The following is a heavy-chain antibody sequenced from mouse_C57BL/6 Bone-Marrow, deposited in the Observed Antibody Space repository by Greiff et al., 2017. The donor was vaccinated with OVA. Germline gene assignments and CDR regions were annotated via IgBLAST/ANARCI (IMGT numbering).Heavy chain of an antibody. V-gene: IGHV5-4*03. CDR1: GFTFSSYA. Sequence: EVKLMESGGGLVKPGGSLKLSCAASGFTFSSYAMSWVRQTPEKRLEWVATISDGGSYTSYPAHVKGRFTISRDNAKNNLYLQMSHVKTEDTAMYDCARRGSGTGDYYFEYWGQGTTRT. CDR3: ARRGSGTGDYYFEY. J-gene: IGHJ2*01. CDR2: ISDGGSYT. D-gene: IGHD4-1*01.